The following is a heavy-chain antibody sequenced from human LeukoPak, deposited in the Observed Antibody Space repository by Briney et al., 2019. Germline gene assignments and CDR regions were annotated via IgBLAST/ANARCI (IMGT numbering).Heavy chain of an antibody. V-gene: IGHV4-39*01. CDR3: ARQTGSGLFILP. Sequence: WETLSLTCTVSGVSISSSYSYWGWIRQPPGMGLEWIGSIYYTGNIYYNASLKSQVSISIDTSKNQFSLKLTSVTAADTAVYYCARQTGSGLFILPGGQGTLVTVSS. J-gene: IGHJ4*02. CDR1: GVSISSSYSY. D-gene: IGHD3/OR15-3a*01. CDR2: IYYTGNI.